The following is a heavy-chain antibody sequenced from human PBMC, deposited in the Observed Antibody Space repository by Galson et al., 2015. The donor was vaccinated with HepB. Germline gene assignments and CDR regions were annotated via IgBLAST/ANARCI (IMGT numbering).Heavy chain of an antibody. V-gene: IGHV1-69*13. CDR3: ARDRSFRITGTTRGYYYGMDV. CDR2: IIPIFGTA. Sequence: SVKVSCKASGGTFSSYAISWVRQAPGQGLEWMGGIIPIFGTANYAQKFQGRVTITADESTSTAYMELSSLRSEDTAVYYCARDRSFRITGTTRGYYYGMDVWGQGTTVTVSS. J-gene: IGHJ6*02. D-gene: IGHD1-20*01. CDR1: GGTFSSYA.